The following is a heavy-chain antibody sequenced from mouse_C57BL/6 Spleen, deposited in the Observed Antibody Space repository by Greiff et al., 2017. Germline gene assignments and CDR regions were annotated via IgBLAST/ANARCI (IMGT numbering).Heavy chain of an antibody. J-gene: IGHJ1*03. CDR3: ARGDYYGSSSHWYFDV. D-gene: IGHD1-1*01. CDR1: GFTFSSYA. Sequence: EVKVEESGGGLVKPGGSLKLSCAASGFTFSSYAMSWVRQTPEKRLEWVATISDGGSYTYYPDNVTGRFTISRDNAKNNLYLQMSHLKSEDTAMYYCARGDYYGSSSHWYFDVWGTGTTVTVSS. V-gene: IGHV5-4*03. CDR2: ISDGGSYT.